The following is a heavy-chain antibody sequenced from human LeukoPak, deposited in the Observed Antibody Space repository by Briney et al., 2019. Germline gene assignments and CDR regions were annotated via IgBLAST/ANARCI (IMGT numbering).Heavy chain of an antibody. CDR1: GFTFSNSS. CDR3: ALETEWRLFDY. V-gene: IGHV3-21*04. CDR2: ISSSSDYI. J-gene: IGHJ4*02. Sequence: PGGSLRLSCAASGFTFSNSSMNWVRQAPGKGLEWVSSISSSSDYIYNADSVKGRVTISRDNDKNSLYLQMNSLRAEDTAVYYCALETEWRLFDYWGQGTLVTVSS. D-gene: IGHD2-8*01.